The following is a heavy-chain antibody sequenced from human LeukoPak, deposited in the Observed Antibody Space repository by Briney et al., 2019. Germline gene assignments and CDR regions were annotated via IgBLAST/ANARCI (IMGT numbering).Heavy chain of an antibody. J-gene: IGHJ4*02. Sequence: GGSLRLSCAASGFTVSSNYMSWVRQAPGKGLEWVSVIYSGGSTYYADSVKGRFTISRDNSKNTLYLQMNSLRAGDTAVYYCAKDFLVYDSSGYPMYYFDYWGQGTLVTVSS. CDR2: IYSGGST. CDR1: GFTVSSNY. V-gene: IGHV3-53*01. CDR3: AKDFLVYDSSGYPMYYFDY. D-gene: IGHD3-22*01.